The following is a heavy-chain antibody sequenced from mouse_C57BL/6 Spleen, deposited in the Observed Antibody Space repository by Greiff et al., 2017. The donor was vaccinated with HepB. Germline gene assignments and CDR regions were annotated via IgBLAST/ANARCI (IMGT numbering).Heavy chain of an antibody. J-gene: IGHJ3*01. V-gene: IGHV1-42*01. CDR1: GYSFTGYY. CDR2: INPSTGGT. Sequence: EVQLQQSGPELVKPGASVKISCKASGYSFTGYYMNWVKQSPEKSLEWIGEINPSTGGTTYNQKFKAKATLTVDKSSSTAYMQLKSLTSEDSAVYYCARETAWFAYWGQGTLVTVSA. CDR3: ARETAWFAY.